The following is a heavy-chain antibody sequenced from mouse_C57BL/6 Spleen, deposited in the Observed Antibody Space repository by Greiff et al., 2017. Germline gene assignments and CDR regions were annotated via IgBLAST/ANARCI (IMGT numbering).Heavy chain of an antibody. D-gene: IGHD2-1*01. V-gene: IGHV1-19*01. J-gene: IGHJ2*01. Sequence: VQLQQSGPVLVKPGASVKMSCKASGYTFTDYYMNWVKQSHGKSLEWIGVINPYNGGTSYNQKFKGKATLTVDKSSSTAYMELNSLTSEDSAVYCCARRGYYGHVGDYWGQGTTLTVSS. CDR3: ARRGYYGHVGDY. CDR2: INPYNGGT. CDR1: GYTFTDYY.